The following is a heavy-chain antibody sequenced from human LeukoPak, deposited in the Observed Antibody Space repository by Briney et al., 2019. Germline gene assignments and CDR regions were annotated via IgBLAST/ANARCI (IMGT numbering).Heavy chain of an antibody. Sequence: PSETLSLTCAVYGGSFSGYYWSWIRQPPGKGLEWIGEINHSGSTNYNPSLKSRVTISVDTSKNQFSLKLSSVTAADTAVYYCARGRRRYYYDSSGMGLDYWGQGTLVTVSS. V-gene: IGHV4-34*01. CDR3: ARGRRRYYYDSSGMGLDY. D-gene: IGHD3-22*01. J-gene: IGHJ4*02. CDR2: INHSGST. CDR1: GGSFSGYY.